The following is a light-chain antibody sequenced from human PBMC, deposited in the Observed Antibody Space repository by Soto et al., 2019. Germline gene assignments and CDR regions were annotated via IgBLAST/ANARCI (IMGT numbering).Light chain of an antibody. J-gene: IGKJ1*01. CDR1: QSLVDSDGNTF. CDR2: KVS. CDR3: MQGTHWPWT. Sequence: VVMTQSPLSLPVTLGQPASISCRSSQSLVDSDGNTFLNWFQQRPGQSPRRLIYKVSNRDSGVPDRVSGSGSGTDFTLKISRVEAEDVAVYYCMQGTHWPWTFGQGTKVEIK. V-gene: IGKV2-30*01.